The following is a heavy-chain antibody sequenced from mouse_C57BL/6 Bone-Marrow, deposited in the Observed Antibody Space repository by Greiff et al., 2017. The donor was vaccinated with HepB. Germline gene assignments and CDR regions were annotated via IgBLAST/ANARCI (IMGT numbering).Heavy chain of an antibody. D-gene: IGHD1-1*01. J-gene: IGHJ1*03. CDR1: GYTFTSYW. CDR3: ARSPYYYGSSWYFDV. V-gene: IGHV1-64*01. Sequence: VQLQQPGAELVKPGASVKLSCKASGYTFTSYWMHWVKQRPGQGLEWIGMIHPNSGSTKYNEKFKSKATLTVDKSSSTAYMQLSSLTSEDSAVYYCARSPYYYGSSWYFDVWGTGTTVTVSS. CDR2: IHPNSGST.